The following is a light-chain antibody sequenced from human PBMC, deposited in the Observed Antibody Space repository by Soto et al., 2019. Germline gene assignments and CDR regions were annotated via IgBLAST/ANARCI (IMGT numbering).Light chain of an antibody. CDR3: QQYTVWPFT. Sequence: MTQSPATLSLPPGERATLSCRAIQNITTNWAWYQQSPGRAPRLFIYHTSTRATGIPDRFSGSGSGTEFTLTISSLQSEDFALYYCQQYTVWPFTFGGGTRVEIK. J-gene: IGKJ4*01. CDR1: QNITTN. V-gene: IGKV3-15*01. CDR2: HTS.